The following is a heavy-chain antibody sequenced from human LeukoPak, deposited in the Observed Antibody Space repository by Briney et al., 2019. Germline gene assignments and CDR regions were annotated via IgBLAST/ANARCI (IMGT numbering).Heavy chain of an antibody. J-gene: IGHJ6*02. D-gene: IGHD2-2*02. CDR3: ARTPNQQLYKEGSYYYYGMDV. V-gene: IGHV1-2*02. Sequence: ASVKVSCKASGYTFTGYYMHWVRQAPGQGLEWIGWINPNSGGTNYAQKFQGRVTMTRDTSISTAYMELSRLRSDDTAVYYCARTPNQQLYKEGSYYYYGMDVWGQGTTVTVSS. CDR1: GYTFTGYY. CDR2: INPNSGGT.